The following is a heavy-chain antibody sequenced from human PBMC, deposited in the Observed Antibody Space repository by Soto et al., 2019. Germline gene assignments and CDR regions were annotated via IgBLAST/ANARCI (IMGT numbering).Heavy chain of an antibody. CDR2: INSDGSST. V-gene: IGHV3-74*01. J-gene: IGHJ6*02. Sequence: GGSLRLSCAASGFTFSSYWMHWVRQAPGKGLVWVSRINSDGSSTSYADSVKGRFTISRDNTKNTLYLQMNSLRAEDTAVYYCARDQDYDSSGYYWGAFGYYYYYGMDVWGQGTTVTVSS. CDR3: ARDQDYDSSGYYWGAFGYYYYYGMDV. D-gene: IGHD3-22*01. CDR1: GFTFSSYW.